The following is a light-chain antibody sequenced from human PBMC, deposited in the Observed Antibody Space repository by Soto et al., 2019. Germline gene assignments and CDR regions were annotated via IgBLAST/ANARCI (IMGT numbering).Light chain of an antibody. J-gene: IGKJ2*01. Sequence: DIQMTQSPSSLSASVGDRITITCQASQDISNRLNWYHQKPGKAPNLLIYDASNLAAGVPSGFSGSGSGTDFTFTISSLQPEDIGTYYCQQYNSYSYTFGQGTKLEIK. CDR3: QQYNSYSYT. CDR1: QDISNR. CDR2: DAS. V-gene: IGKV1-33*01.